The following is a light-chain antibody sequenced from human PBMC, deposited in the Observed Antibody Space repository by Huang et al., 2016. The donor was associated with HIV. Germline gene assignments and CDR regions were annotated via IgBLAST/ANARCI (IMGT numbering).Light chain of an antibody. Sequence: DIQLTQSPSSLSASVGAGITITCRASEKIVYSLSWFRQRPGRAPEALIYAASRLHAGVPSKFRATGSGTNFTLSIDGLGPEDFATYYCQQSRSLPRTYGGGTKVDI. CDR1: EKIVYS. V-gene: IGKV1-39*01. CDR2: AAS. CDR3: QQSRSLPRT. J-gene: IGKJ4*01.